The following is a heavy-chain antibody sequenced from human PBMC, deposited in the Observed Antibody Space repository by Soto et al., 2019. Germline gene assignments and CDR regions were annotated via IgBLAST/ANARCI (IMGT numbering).Heavy chain of an antibody. CDR1: GYIFTGYF. Sequence: QVRVVQSGAELTKAGASVKVSGKTSGYIFTGYFIHWVRQPPGQGRQWMVRITPNSGDTNYGQTLQGRVTSTTDTPPRSACMELSGLRSDDTAVCYCVRWRVGCNSLDFWGQGTLVTFS. J-gene: IGHJ4*03. CDR3: VRWRVGCNSLDF. V-gene: IGHV1-2*06. D-gene: IGHD1-26*01. CDR2: ITPNSGDT.